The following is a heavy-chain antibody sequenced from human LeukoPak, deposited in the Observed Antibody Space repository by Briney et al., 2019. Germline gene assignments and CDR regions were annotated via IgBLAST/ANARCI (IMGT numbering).Heavy chain of an antibody. CDR1: GFTFSSYA. CDR2: ISGTGIST. D-gene: IGHD2-2*02. CDR3: AKDLYCSSPSCYRAFDY. Sequence: GGSLRLSCAASGFTFSSYAMSWVRQAPGKGLEWVSVISGTGISTYYADSVKGRFTISRDNSKNTLYLLMNSLRAEDTAVYYCAKDLYCSSPSCYRAFDYWGQGTLVTVSS. J-gene: IGHJ4*02. V-gene: IGHV3-23*01.